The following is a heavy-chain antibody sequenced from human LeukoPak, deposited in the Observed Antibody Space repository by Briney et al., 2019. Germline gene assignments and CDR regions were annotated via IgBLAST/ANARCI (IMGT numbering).Heavy chain of an antibody. CDR3: ARGGYFDWSPKSWFDP. Sequence: ASVKVSCKASGYTFTSYGISWVRQAPGQGLEWMGWISAYNGNTNYPQKLQGRVTMTTDTSTSTAYMELRSLRSDDTAVYYCARGGYFDWSPKSWFDPWGQGTLVTVSS. CDR2: ISAYNGNT. V-gene: IGHV1-18*01. D-gene: IGHD3-9*01. CDR1: GYTFTSYG. J-gene: IGHJ5*02.